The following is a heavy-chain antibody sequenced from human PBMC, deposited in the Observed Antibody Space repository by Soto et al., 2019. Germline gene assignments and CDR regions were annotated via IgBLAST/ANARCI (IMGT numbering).Heavy chain of an antibody. CDR1: GYTFTGYY. D-gene: IGHD3-10*01. V-gene: IGHV1-2*04. CDR2: INPNSGGT. Sequence: ASVKVSCKASGYTFTGYYMHWVRQAPGQGLEWMGWINPNSGGTNYAQKFQGWVTMTRDTSISTAYMELSRLRSDDTAVYYCARDQGYEYYYGSGSYHLGMDVWGQGTTVTVSS. CDR3: ARDQGYEYYYGSGSYHLGMDV. J-gene: IGHJ6*02.